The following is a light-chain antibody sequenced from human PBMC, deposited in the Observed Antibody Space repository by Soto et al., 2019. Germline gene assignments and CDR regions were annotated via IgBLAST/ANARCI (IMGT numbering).Light chain of an antibody. CDR3: SSHASSGV. Sequence: LTQPASVSGSPGQSIAISCTGTISDVGAYDYVSWYQQHPGKAPKLIIYEVSNRPSGVSSRFSGSKSGNTASLTISGLQPEDEADYYCSSHASSGVFGTGTKVTVL. J-gene: IGLJ1*01. CDR2: EVS. CDR1: ISDVGAYDY. V-gene: IGLV2-14*01.